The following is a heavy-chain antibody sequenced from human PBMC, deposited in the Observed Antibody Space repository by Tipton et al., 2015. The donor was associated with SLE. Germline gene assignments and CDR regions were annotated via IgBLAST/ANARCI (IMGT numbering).Heavy chain of an antibody. V-gene: IGHV4-38-2*01. CDR2: IFYSGST. D-gene: IGHD5-24*01. J-gene: IGHJ3*02. CDR3: ARLTDGAFDI. Sequence: GLVKPSETLSLTCAVSGYSISSGYYWSWIRQHPGKGLEWIGSIFYSGSTYYNSSLRSRVTMSVDTSKNQFSLKLSSVTASDTALSYCARLTDGAFDIWGQGTMVTVSS. CDR1: GYSISSGYY.